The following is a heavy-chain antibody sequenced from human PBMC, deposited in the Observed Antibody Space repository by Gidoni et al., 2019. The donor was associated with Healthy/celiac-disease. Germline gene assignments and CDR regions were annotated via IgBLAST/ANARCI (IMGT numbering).Heavy chain of an antibody. CDR2: IFSNDEK. J-gene: IGHJ4*02. CDR3: ARIRDEGVEDY. CDR1: GFSTSNARMG. D-gene: IGHD2-15*01. V-gene: IGHV2-26*01. Sequence: QVTLKESGPVLVQPTETLPLTCTVSGFSTSNARMGVSWIRQPPGKALEWLAHIFSNDEKSYRTSLKSSLTITKGTSKSQVVLTMTNMDPVDTATYFCARIRDEGVEDYWVQGTLVTVSS.